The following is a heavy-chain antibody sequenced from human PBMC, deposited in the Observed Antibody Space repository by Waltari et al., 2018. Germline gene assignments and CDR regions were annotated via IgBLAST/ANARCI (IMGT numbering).Heavy chain of an antibody. CDR1: GGSISSYY. V-gene: IGHV4-59*01. Sequence: QVQLQESGPGLVKPSETLSLTCTVSGGSISSYYWSWIRQPPGKGLEWIGYIYYSGSTNYNPSLKSRVTISVDTSKNQFSLKLSSVTAADTAVYYCARLIAAAGASSFDPWGQGTLVTVSS. CDR3: ARLIAAAGASSFDP. J-gene: IGHJ5*02. D-gene: IGHD6-13*01. CDR2: IYYSGST.